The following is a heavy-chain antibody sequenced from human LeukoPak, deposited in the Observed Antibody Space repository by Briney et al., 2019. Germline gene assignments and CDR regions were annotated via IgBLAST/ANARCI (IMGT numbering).Heavy chain of an antibody. CDR2: IYYSGST. Sequence: SETLSLTCTVSGGSISSYYWSWIRQPPGKGLEWIGYIYYSGSTYYNPSLKSRVTMSVHTSKNQFSLKLSSVTAADTAVYYCARETSQKGAHYMDVWGKGTTVTISS. CDR1: GGSISSYY. D-gene: IGHD3-16*01. V-gene: IGHV4-59*01. CDR3: ARETSQKGAHYMDV. J-gene: IGHJ6*03.